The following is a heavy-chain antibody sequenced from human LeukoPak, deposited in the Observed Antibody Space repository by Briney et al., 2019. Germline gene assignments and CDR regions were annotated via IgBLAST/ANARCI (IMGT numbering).Heavy chain of an antibody. CDR1: GGTFSNYA. Sequence: WVHVSCKASGGTFSNYAISWVRQAPGQGLEWMGGIIPIFGTAHYAQKFQGRVTITADKSTRTAYMELSSLRSEDPAVYYCARALRYFDWLLNPPPFDYWGQGTLVTVSS. CDR3: ARALRYFDWLLNPPPFDY. V-gene: IGHV1-69*06. J-gene: IGHJ4*02. D-gene: IGHD3-9*01. CDR2: IIPIFGTA.